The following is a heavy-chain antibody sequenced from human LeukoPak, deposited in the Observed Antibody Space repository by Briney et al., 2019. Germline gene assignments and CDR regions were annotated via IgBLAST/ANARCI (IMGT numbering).Heavy chain of an antibody. J-gene: IGHJ4*02. CDR1: GFPLSSHW. CDR3: ASGGGWVFFN. CDR2: IKQDGSEE. V-gene: IGHV3-7*01. D-gene: IGHD6-19*01. Sequence: GGSLRLSCTASGFPLSSHWLSWFRQAPGKGLEWVAHIKQDGSEEHYVDSVKGRFTISRDNARNSQYLQMNSLRAEDTAVYYCASGGGWVFFNWGQGTLVTVSS.